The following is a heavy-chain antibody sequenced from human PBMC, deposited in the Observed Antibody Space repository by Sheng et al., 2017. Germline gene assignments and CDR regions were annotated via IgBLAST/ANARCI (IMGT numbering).Heavy chain of an antibody. CDR1: GGSFSGYY. J-gene: IGHJ4*02. CDR2: INHSGST. Sequence: QVQLQQWGAGLLKPSETLSLTCAVYGGSFSGYYWSWIRQPPGKGLEWIGEINHSGSTNYNPSLKSRVTISVDTSKNQFSLKLSSVTAADTAVYYCARGGEDDSSGYYYYMIDYWGQGTLVTV. V-gene: IGHV4-34*01. D-gene: IGHD3-22*01. CDR3: ARGGEDDSSGYYYYMIDY.